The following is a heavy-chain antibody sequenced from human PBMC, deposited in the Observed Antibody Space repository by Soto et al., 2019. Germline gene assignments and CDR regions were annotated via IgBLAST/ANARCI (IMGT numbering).Heavy chain of an antibody. V-gene: IGHV3-7*01. J-gene: IGHJ4*02. CDR1: GFIFGNYW. CDR2: IKQDGSEK. Sequence: EVPLVESGGGLVQPGGSLRLSCAASGFIFGNYWMTWIRQAPGKGLEWVGNIKQDGSEKYFADSVKGRFSISRDNAENSLYLQMHSLRVEDTAVYYCARDFRFAEDFWGQGTLVTVSS. D-gene: IGHD3-3*01. CDR3: ARDFRFAEDF.